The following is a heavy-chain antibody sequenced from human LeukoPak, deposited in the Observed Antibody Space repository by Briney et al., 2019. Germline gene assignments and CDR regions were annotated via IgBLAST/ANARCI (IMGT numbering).Heavy chain of an antibody. CDR2: ISSSSSYI. V-gene: IGHV3-21*01. CDR1: GFTFSSYG. D-gene: IGHD1-26*01. J-gene: IGHJ4*02. Sequence: GGSLRLSCAASGFTFSSYGMHWVRQAPGKGLEWVSSISSSSSYIYYADSVKGRFTISRDNAKNSLYLQMNSLRAEDTAVYYCARDRDSGSSLDYWGQGTLVTVSS. CDR3: ARDRDSGSSLDY.